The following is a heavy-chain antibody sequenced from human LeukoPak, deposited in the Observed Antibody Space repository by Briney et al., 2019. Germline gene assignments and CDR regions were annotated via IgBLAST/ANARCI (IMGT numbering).Heavy chain of an antibody. CDR1: GFSISSYY. V-gene: IGHV4-4*09. Sequence: SSGTLCLTCSASGFSISSYYLHWIRQPPGKGLEWIGCINTSGSTSYNRSRKSRVTFSVDTSKNQFSLTLSPVTAAHTAVYYCARRLSHGGGAFDIWGQGTLVTVSS. J-gene: IGHJ3*02. CDR2: INTSGST. CDR3: ARRLSHGGGAFDI. D-gene: IGHD4-23*01.